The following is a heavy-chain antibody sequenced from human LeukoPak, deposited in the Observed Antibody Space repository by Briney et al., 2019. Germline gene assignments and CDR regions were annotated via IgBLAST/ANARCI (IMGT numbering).Heavy chain of an antibody. Sequence: SETLSLTCTVSGGSISSYYWSWIRQPAGKGLDWVGRIYSGGSPNYNPSLKSRVTMSVDSSNTQFSLKLSSVTAADTAVFYCARENTGSYREFDYWGQGTLVTVSS. D-gene: IGHD1-26*01. CDR2: IYSGGSP. CDR1: GGSISSYY. V-gene: IGHV4-4*07. CDR3: ARENTGSYREFDY. J-gene: IGHJ4*02.